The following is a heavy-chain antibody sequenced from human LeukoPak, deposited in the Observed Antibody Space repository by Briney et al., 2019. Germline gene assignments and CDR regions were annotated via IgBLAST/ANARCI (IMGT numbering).Heavy chain of an antibody. CDR3: ARLTTVTPQYDY. CDR1: GGSISSYY. V-gene: IGHV4-4*07. J-gene: IGHJ4*02. Sequence: SETLSLTCTVSGGSISSYYWSWIRQPAGKGLEWIGRIYTSGTTTYNPSLKSRVAISVDTSKNQFSLKLSYVTAADTAMYYCARLTTVTPQYDYWGQGTLVTVSS. D-gene: IGHD4-17*01. CDR2: IYTSGTT.